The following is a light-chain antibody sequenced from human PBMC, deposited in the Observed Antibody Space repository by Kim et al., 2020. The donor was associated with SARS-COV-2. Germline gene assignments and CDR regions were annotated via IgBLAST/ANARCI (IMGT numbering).Light chain of an antibody. CDR3: NSRDTNDIVL. V-gene: IGLV3-19*01. CDR1: SRRSYY. J-gene: IGLJ2*01. Sequence: VAVQKTIMIRCQGNSRRSYYATWYQKKAGQATILLNYGKNRRSSGIPGRFAGSRSGNTASMITAGTEAGDEAYYYCNSRDTNDIVLFGGGTQLTVL. CDR2: GKN.